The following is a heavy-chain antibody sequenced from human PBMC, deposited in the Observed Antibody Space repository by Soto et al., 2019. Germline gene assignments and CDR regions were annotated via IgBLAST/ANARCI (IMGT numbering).Heavy chain of an antibody. Sequence: EVPLLESGGGLVQPGGSLRLSCAASGFTFSSYAMSWVRQGPGKGLEWVSAISGSGATTHYADSVKGRFTFSRDNSKNTLYLQMNSLRAEDTAVYYCAKGATGNPKRYFDYWGQGTLVTVSS. CDR1: GFTFSSYA. D-gene: IGHD1-1*01. CDR2: ISGSGATT. J-gene: IGHJ4*02. CDR3: AKGATGNPKRYFDY. V-gene: IGHV3-23*01.